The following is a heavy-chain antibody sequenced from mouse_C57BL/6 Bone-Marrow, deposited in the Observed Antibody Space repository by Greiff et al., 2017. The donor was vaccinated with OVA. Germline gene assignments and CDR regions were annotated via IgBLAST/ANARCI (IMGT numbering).Heavy chain of an antibody. D-gene: IGHD2-1*01. CDR2: IDPSDSYT. J-gene: IGHJ4*01. CDR1: GYTFTSYW. CDR3: ARWYYGNYDYAMDY. Sequence: QVQLQQPGAELVRPGTSVKLSCKASGYTFTSYWMHWVKQRPGQGLEWIGVIDPSDSYTNYNQKFKGKATLTVDTSSSTAYMQLSSLTSEDSAVDYCARWYYGNYDYAMDYWGQGTSVTVSS. V-gene: IGHV1-59*01.